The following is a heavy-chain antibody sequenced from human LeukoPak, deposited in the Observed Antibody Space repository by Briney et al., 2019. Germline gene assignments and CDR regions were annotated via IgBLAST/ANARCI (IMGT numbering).Heavy chain of an antibody. CDR3: ASVDYYYDSSSLREDAFDI. CDR1: GGSISSGDYY. V-gene: IGHV4-30-4*01. D-gene: IGHD3-22*01. J-gene: IGHJ3*02. Sequence: PSETLSLTCTVSGGSISSGDYYWSWIRQPPGEGLEWIGYIYYSGSTYYNPSLKSRVTISVDTSKNQFSLKLSSVTAADTAVYYCASVDYYYDSSSLREDAFDIWGQGTMVTVSS. CDR2: IYYSGST.